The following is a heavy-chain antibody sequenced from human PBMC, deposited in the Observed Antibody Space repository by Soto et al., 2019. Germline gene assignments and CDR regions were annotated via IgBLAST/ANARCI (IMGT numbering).Heavy chain of an antibody. Sequence: QVQLVQSGDEVKKPGASVKVSCKASGYIFVNYGIAWVRQAPGQGLEWMGWISPYTGNTHSATKIQGRLTMTTATSTSTAYMDLGSLPSDDTAVYYCVMVDNYVTPTPQDVWGQGTTVTVSS. CDR1: GYIFVNYG. D-gene: IGHD3-16*01. J-gene: IGHJ6*02. CDR2: ISPYTGNT. V-gene: IGHV1-18*01. CDR3: VMVDNYVTPTPQDV.